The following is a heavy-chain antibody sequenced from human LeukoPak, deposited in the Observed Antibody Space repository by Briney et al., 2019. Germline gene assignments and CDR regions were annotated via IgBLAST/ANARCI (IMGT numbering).Heavy chain of an antibody. CDR1: GGSFSGYY. V-gene: IGHV4-34*01. CDR3: ARKSREFDY. J-gene: IGHJ4*02. CDR2: INHSGRT. Sequence: SETLSLTCAVYGGSFSGYYWSWIRQPPGKGLEWIGEINHSGRTNYNPSLKSRVTISVETSKNQFSLKLSSVTAADTAVYYCARKSREFDYWGQGTLVTVSS.